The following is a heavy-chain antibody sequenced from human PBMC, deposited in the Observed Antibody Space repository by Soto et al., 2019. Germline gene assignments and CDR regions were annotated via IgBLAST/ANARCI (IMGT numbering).Heavy chain of an antibody. V-gene: IGHV3-15*01. CDR3: TAGLGETNDAN. Sequence: EAQLVESGGDLVQPGGSLRLSCAASTFVFKDACMSWIRQAPGKGLEWVGRIRTRAEGGTTDYAATVKGRIAIYRDDSKDTMDLQMNSVRTDGTATESCTAGLGETNDANWGRGTLATVSS. CDR2: IRTRAEGGTT. J-gene: IGHJ4*02. CDR1: TFVFKDAC. D-gene: IGHD3-16*01.